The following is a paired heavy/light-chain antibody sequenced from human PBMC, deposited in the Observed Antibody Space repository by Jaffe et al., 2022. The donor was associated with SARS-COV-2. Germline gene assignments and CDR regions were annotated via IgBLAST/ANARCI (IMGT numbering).Heavy chain of an antibody. CDR1: GYTFTGYY. V-gene: IGHV1-2*04. J-gene: IGHJ6*02. Sequence: QVQLVQSGAEVMQPGASVKVSCKASGYTFTGYYIHWVRQAPGEGLEWMGWIHPNSGGTKFAQKFQGWVTLTRDTSITTAYMELSRLTYDDTAVYYCARDSIQSYYFYALDVWGQGTTVTVSS. D-gene: IGHD4-4*01. CDR2: IHPNSGGT. CDR3: ARDSIQSYYFYALDV.
Light chain of an antibody. CDR2: DVT. Sequence: QSALTQPRSVSGSPGQSVTISCTGTSTDVGGYNYVSWYQQYPGKAPKLMIYDVTKRPSGVPDRFSGSKSGNTASLTISGLQAEDEADYYCCSYSSGYIYYVFGIGTKVTVL. J-gene: IGLJ1*01. V-gene: IGLV2-11*01. CDR1: STDVGGYNY. CDR3: CSYSSGYIYYV.